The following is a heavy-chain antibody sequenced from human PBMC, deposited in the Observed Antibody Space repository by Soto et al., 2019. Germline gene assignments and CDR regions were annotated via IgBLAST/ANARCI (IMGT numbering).Heavy chain of an antibody. CDR2: ISGSGGST. V-gene: IGHV3-23*01. D-gene: IGHD3-9*01. CDR1: GFTFSSYA. CDR3: AKGDYDILTGYYSPPLAY. Sequence: GGSLRLSCAASGFTFSSYAMSWVRQAPGKGLEWVSAISGSGGSTYYADSVKGRFTISRDNSKNTLYLQMNSLRAEDTAVYYCAKGDYDILTGYYSPPLAYWGQGTLVPVSS. J-gene: IGHJ4*02.